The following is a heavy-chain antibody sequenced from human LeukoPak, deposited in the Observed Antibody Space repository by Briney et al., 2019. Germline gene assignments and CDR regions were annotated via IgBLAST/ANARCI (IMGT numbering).Heavy chain of an antibody. V-gene: IGHV3-30*04. D-gene: IGHD3-3*01. Sequence: GGSLRLSCAASGFTFSSYAIHWVRQAPGKGLEWVALISYDGSTKYSADSVKGRFTISRDNSKNTLYLQMNSLRPEDTAVYYCAGHFGAWHYFDYWGQGTLVTVSS. CDR1: GFTFSSYA. CDR3: AGHFGAWHYFDY. J-gene: IGHJ4*02. CDR2: ISYDGSTK.